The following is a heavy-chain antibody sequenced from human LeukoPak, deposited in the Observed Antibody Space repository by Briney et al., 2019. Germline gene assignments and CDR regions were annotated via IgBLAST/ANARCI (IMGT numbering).Heavy chain of an antibody. V-gene: IGHV4-34*01. Sequence: PSETLSLTCAVYGGPFSGYSWSWIRQPPGKGLEWIGEINESGSTNYKPSLKSRVSLSLDTSNYQFSLKLSSVTAADTAVYYCARVWPIVASTFGWGQGTLVTVSS. D-gene: IGHD5-12*01. J-gene: IGHJ4*02. CDR2: INESGST. CDR3: ARVWPIVASTFG. CDR1: GGPFSGYS.